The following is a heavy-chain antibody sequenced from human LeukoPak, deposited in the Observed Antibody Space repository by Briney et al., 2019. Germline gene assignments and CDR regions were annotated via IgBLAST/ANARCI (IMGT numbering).Heavy chain of an antibody. CDR2: IYYSGST. J-gene: IGHJ6*03. D-gene: IGHD6-13*01. CDR1: GGSISSYY. CDR3: AREGIAAAGTRYMDV. V-gene: IGHV4-59*01. Sequence: SETLSLTCTVSGGSISSYYWSWIRQPPGKGLEWIGYIYYSGSTNYNPSLKSRVTISVDTSKNQFSLKLSSVTAADTAVYYCAREGIAAAGTRYMDVWGKGTTVTVSS.